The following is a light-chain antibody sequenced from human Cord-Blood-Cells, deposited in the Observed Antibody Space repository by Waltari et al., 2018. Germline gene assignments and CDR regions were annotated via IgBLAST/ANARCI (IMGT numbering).Light chain of an antibody. J-gene: IGLJ2*01. CDR3: SSYTSSSTPVV. V-gene: IGLV2-14*01. Sequence: QSALTQPASVSGSPGQSITISCTGTSSDVGGYNYVSWYQQHPGQAPNPSIYDVSNLTSGVSNRFSGSKSGNTASLTISGLQAEGEADYYCSSYTSSSTPVVFGGGTKLTVL. CDR2: DVS. CDR1: SSDVGGYNY.